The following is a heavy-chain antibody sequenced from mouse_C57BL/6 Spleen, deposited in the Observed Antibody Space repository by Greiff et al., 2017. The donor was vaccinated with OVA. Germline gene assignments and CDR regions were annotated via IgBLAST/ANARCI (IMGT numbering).Heavy chain of an antibody. J-gene: IGHJ1*03. Sequence: EVMLVESGGGLVKPGGSLKLSCAASGFTFSSYAMSWVRQTPEKRLEWVATISDGGSYTYYPDNVKGRFTISRDNAKNNLYLQMSHLKSEDTSMYYWAREDGSSYVNYWDFDVWGTGTTVTVSS. D-gene: IGHD1-1*01. CDR2: ISDGGSYT. CDR3: AREDGSSYVNYWDFDV. CDR1: GFTFSSYA. V-gene: IGHV5-4*01.